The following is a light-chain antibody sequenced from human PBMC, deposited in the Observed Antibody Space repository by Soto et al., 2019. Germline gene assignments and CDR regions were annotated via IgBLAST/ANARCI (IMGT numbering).Light chain of an antibody. V-gene: IGLV2-8*01. CDR3: SSYAGSNNFV. CDR2: EVS. Sequence: QSVLTQPPSASGSPGKSVTISCTGTSSDVGGYNYVSWYQQHPGKAPRLMIYEVSQRPSGVPDRFSGSKSGNTASLTVSGLQAEDEADYYCSSYAGSNNFVFGTGTKSPS. CDR1: SSDVGGYNY. J-gene: IGLJ1*01.